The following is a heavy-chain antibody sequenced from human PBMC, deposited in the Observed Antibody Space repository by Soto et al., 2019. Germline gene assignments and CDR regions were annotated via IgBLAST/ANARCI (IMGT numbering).Heavy chain of an antibody. Sequence: QVQLQESGPGLVKPSQTLSLTCTVSGGSISSGDYYWSWIRQPPGKGLEWIGYIYYSGSTYYNPSLKSRVTISVDTSKNQFSLKLSSVTAADTAVYYCARDIRFGEEGGEADWFDPWAREPWSPSPQ. J-gene: IGHJ5*02. D-gene: IGHD3-10*01. V-gene: IGHV4-30-4*01. CDR2: IYYSGST. CDR3: ARDIRFGEEGGEADWFDP. CDR1: GGSISSGDYY.